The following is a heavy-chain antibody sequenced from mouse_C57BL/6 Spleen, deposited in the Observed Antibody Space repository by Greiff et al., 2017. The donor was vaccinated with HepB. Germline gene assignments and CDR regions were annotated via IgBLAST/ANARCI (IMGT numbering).Heavy chain of an antibody. J-gene: IGHJ4*01. D-gene: IGHD1-1*02. Sequence: EVQLQQSGPELVKPGASVKISCKASGYTFTDYYMNWVKQSHGKSLEWIGDINPNNGGTSYNQKFKGKATLTVDKSSSTAYMELRSLTSEDSAVYYCARLNYGLGYAMDYWGQGTSVTVSS. CDR2: INPNNGGT. V-gene: IGHV1-26*01. CDR3: ARLNYGLGYAMDY. CDR1: GYTFTDYY.